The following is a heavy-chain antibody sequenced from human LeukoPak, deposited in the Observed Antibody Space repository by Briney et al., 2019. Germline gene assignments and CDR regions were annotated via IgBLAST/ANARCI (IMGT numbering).Heavy chain of an antibody. CDR3: ARDIPVLRYDY. Sequence: GGSLRLSCAASGFTFSSYSMNWVRQAPGKGLEWVSYISSSSSTIYYADSVKGRFTISRDNAKNSLYLQMNSLRAEDTAVYYCARDIPVLRYDYWGQGTTVTVSS. CDR1: GFTFSSYS. V-gene: IGHV3-48*01. J-gene: IGHJ4*02. D-gene: IGHD4-17*01. CDR2: ISSSSSTI.